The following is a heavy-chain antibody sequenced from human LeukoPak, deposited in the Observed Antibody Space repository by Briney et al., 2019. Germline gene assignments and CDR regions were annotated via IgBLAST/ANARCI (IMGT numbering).Heavy chain of an antibody. CDR3: AREGGYNWNFDY. J-gene: IGHJ4*02. V-gene: IGHV4-38-2*02. D-gene: IGHD1-1*01. Sequence: SETLSLTCTVSGYSISSGYYWSWIRQPPGKGLEWIGEINHSGSTNYNPSLKSRVTISVDTSKNQFSLKLSSVTAADTAVYYCAREGGYNWNFDYWGQGTLVTVSS. CDR2: INHSGST. CDR1: GYSISSGYY.